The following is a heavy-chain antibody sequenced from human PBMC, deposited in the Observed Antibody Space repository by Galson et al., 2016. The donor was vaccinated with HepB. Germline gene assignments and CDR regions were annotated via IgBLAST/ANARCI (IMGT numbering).Heavy chain of an antibody. CDR1: GFTFSSYA. CDR3: AHRYITGVSPWLEP. Sequence: SLRLSCAASGFTFSSYAMSWIRQAPGKGLEWVSAISGNGYSTYYADSVKGRFAITKDTSKSQVVLTMTNLDPVDTGTYYCAHRYITGVSPWLEPWGQGILVIVSA. CDR2: ISGNGYST. D-gene: IGHD1-20*01. V-gene: IGHV3-23*01. J-gene: IGHJ5*02.